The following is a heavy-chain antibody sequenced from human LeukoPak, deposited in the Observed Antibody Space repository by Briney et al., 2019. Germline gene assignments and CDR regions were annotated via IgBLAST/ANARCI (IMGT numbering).Heavy chain of an antibody. J-gene: IGHJ5*02. V-gene: IGHV4-59*11. CDR3: ARDIISEYSSSHSHFDP. CDR1: GGSISSQY. CDR2: IYYSGST. D-gene: IGHD6-6*01. Sequence: SETLSLTCTVSGGSISSQYWSWIRQPPGKGLEWIGYIYYSGSTSYNPSLKSRVTISVDTSKNQFSLRLSSVTAADTAAYYCARDIISEYSSSHSHFDPWGQGTLVTVSS.